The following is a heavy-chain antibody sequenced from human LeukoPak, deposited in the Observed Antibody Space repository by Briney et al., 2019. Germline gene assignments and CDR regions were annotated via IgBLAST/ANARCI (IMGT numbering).Heavy chain of an antibody. J-gene: IGHJ4*02. CDR3: SRESGPFSPFGF. CDR2: ISLRGLT. Sequence: SETLSLTCGVSGGSISGTNWWSWVRHPPGQGLEWIGEISLRGLTNYNPSLRSRLTMSLDESKNQVSLNLTSVTAADTAVYYCSRESGPFSPFGFWGQGTLVSVHS. CDR1: GGSISGTNW. V-gene: IGHV4-4*02. D-gene: IGHD1-26*01.